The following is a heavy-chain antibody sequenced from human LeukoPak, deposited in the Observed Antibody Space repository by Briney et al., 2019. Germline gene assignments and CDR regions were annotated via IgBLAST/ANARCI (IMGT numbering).Heavy chain of an antibody. J-gene: IGHJ4*02. D-gene: IGHD2-15*01. Sequence: SETLSLTCAVYGGSFSGYYWSWIRQPPGKGLEWIGEINHSGSTNYNPSLKSRVTISVDTSKNQFSLKLSSVTAADTAVYYCARDMGYCSGGSCYSGGFDYWGQGTLVTVSS. CDR1: GGSFSGYY. CDR3: ARDMGYCSGGSCYSGGFDY. CDR2: INHSGST. V-gene: IGHV4-34*01.